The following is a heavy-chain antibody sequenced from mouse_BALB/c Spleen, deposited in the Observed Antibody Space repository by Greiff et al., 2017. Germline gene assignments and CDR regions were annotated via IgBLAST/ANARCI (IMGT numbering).Heavy chain of an antibody. CDR1: GFTFTAYY. CDR3: AGDDPSVAN. Sequence: DVQLQESGRGVVQPGGSLRLSCATSGFTFTAYYMIWVRQHPGQALEWLGFISNKANGYTTEYSAPVKGRFTISRDNSQSFIYLQMNTLRAEDSAADDCAGDDPSVANGGKGTLVTDSA. CDR2: ISNKANGYTT. V-gene: IGHV7-3*02. J-gene: IGHJ3*01.